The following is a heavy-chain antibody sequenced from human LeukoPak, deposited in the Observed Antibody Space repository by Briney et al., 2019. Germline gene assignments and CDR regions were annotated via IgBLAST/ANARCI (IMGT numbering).Heavy chain of an antibody. V-gene: IGHV3-21*06. D-gene: IGHD6-19*01. CDR1: GFTFSGYS. CDR2: LCRSSTYK. Sequence: GGSLRLSCAASGFTFSGYSMHWVRQAPGKGLEWVSALCRSSTYKYYVDSVKGRFNISRDNAKNSVYLQMNSLRAEDAAIYFCARVRRCSNACDYSDFWGRGTLVTVSA. J-gene: IGHJ4*02. CDR3: ARVRRCSNACDYSDF.